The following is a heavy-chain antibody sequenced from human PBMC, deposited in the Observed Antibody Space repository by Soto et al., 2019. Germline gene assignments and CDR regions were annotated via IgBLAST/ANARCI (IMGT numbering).Heavy chain of an antibody. CDR2: ISGSGGST. Sequence: GGSLRLSCAASGFTFSSYAMSWVRQAPGKGLEWVSAISGSGGSTYYADSVKGRFTISRDNSKNTLYLQMNSLRAEDTAVYYCAKDRYFTTVVTNNDAFDIWGQGTMVTVSS. CDR3: AKDRYFTTVVTNNDAFDI. CDR1: GFTFSSYA. D-gene: IGHD4-17*01. J-gene: IGHJ3*02. V-gene: IGHV3-23*01.